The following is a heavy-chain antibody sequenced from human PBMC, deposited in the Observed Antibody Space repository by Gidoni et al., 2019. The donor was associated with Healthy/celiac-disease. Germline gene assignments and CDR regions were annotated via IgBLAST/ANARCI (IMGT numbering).Heavy chain of an antibody. CDR3: ASRRLRYSSSWGNYYYYGMDV. V-gene: IGHV4-34*01. D-gene: IGHD6-13*01. CDR2: INHSGSP. Sequence: QVQLQQWGAGLLKPSETLSLTCAVYGGSFSGYYWSWIRKPPGKGLEWNGAINHSGSPNYNPPLKRRVTRSVDTSKNQFSLKLSSVTAADTAVYYCASRRLRYSSSWGNYYYYGMDVWGQGTTVTVSS. J-gene: IGHJ6*02. CDR1: GGSFSGYY.